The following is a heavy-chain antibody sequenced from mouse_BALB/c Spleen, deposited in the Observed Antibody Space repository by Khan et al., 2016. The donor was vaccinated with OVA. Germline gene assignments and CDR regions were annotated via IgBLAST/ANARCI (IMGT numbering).Heavy chain of an antibody. J-gene: IGHJ4*01. D-gene: IGHD1-1*01. V-gene: IGHV5-6*01. CDR1: GFTFSTYG. CDR3: ARCRYCSSYDYYAMDY. Sequence: EVELVESGGDLVKPGGSLKLSCAASGFTFSTYGMSWVRQTPDKRLEWVAIISTSGSYTYYPDSVKGRFTISRDNAKQTLYLQMSSLKSEDTAMYYGARCRYCSSYDYYAMDYWGQGTSVTVAS. CDR2: ISTSGSYT.